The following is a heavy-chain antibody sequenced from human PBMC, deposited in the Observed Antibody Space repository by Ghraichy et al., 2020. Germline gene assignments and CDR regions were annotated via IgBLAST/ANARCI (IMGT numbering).Heavy chain of an antibody. D-gene: IGHD3-10*01. V-gene: IGHV4-59*01. J-gene: IGHJ4*02. CDR3: AREEGSGSYYPFDY. CDR1: GGSISSYY. CDR2: IYYSGST. Sequence: SETLSLTCTVSGGSISSYYWSWIRQPPGKGLEWIGYIYYSGSTNYNPSLKSRVTISVDTSKNQFSLKLSSVTAADTAVYYCAREEGSGSYYPFDYWGQGTLVTVSS.